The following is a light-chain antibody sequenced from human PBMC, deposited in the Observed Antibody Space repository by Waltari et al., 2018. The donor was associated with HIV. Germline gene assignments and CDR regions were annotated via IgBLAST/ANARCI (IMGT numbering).Light chain of an antibody. CDR1: SGSFASNY. J-gene: IGLJ3*02. CDR3: QSYDSVSRV. Sequence: NFILSQPHSVSESPGKTVTISCTRSSGSFASNYVQWYQQRPGSSPTIVIYENKKRPSGVPDRFSGSIDSSSSSASLSISGLRTEDEADYYCQSYDSVSRVFGGGTKLTVL. CDR2: ENK. V-gene: IGLV6-57*01.